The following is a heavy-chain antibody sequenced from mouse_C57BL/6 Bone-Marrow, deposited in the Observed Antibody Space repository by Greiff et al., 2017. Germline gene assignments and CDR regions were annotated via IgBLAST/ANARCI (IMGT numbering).Heavy chain of an antibody. J-gene: IGHJ2*01. CDR2: IDPEDGET. D-gene: IGHD1-1*01. Sequence: EVQLQQSGAELVKPGASVKLSCTASGFNIKDYYIHWVKQRTEQGLEWIGRIDPEDGETKYAPKFQDNATITADTSSNTASLQLSSLTSEDTAVYYCTRSLMYYGTNYGGQGTTLTVSA. CDR1: GFNIKDYY. V-gene: IGHV14-2*01. CDR3: TRSLMYYGTNY.